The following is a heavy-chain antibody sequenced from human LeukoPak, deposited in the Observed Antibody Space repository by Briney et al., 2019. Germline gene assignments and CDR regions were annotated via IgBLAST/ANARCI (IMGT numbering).Heavy chain of an antibody. CDR3: SSWLGDLLLSL. J-gene: IGHJ3*01. V-gene: IGHV3-11*04. D-gene: IGHD6-19*01. CDR2: KPRGRNNI. Sequence: GGSLRLSCAASGFTFNDYYMSWIRQAPGKGLEWISYKPRGRNNIYYSDSVKGRFAVSIDPAKNSVYLQMNSLRDEDTAVYYCSSWLGDLLLSLWGQGTMVTVSS. CDR1: GFTFNDYY.